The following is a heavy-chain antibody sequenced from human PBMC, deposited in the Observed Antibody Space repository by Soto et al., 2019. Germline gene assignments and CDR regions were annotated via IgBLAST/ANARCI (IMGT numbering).Heavy chain of an antibody. V-gene: IGHV4-61*01. CDR2: IYYSGST. D-gene: IGHD2-15*01. CDR1: GGSVSSGSYY. CDR3: ARGYCSGGSCSYYYGMDV. Sequence: QVQLQESGPGLVKPSETLSLTCTVSGGSVSSGSYYWSWIRQPPGKGLEWIGYIYYSGSTNYNPSLKSRVTISVDTSKNQFSLKLSSVTAADTAVYSCARGYCSGGSCSYYYGMDVWGQGTTVTASS. J-gene: IGHJ6*02.